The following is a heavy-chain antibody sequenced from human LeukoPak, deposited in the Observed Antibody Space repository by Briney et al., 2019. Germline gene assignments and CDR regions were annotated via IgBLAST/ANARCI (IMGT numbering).Heavy chain of an antibody. CDR2: IYYTGST. D-gene: IGHD5-18*01. J-gene: IGHJ4*02. CDR1: GGSISGYY. CDR3: ARGLDTAMAYNDC. Sequence: SETLSLTCTVSGGSISGYYLSWIRQPPGKGLEWIGYIYYTGSTNYNPSLKSRVTISADTSKNQLSLKLTSVTAADTAVYYCARGLDTAMAYNDCWGQGTLVTVSS. V-gene: IGHV4-59*01.